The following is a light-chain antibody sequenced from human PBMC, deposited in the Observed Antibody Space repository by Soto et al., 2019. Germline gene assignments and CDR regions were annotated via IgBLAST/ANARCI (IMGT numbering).Light chain of an antibody. J-gene: IGKJ3*01. CDR1: QSVSSSY. CDR2: GAS. V-gene: IGKV3-20*01. CDR3: QQYGSSPGFT. Sequence: EIVLTQSPGTLSLSPGERATLSCRASQSVSSSYLAWYQQKPGQAPRLLIYGASSRATGITHRFSGSGSGTAFTLTITRLEPEDFQVYYCQQYGSSPGFTFGPXTKV.